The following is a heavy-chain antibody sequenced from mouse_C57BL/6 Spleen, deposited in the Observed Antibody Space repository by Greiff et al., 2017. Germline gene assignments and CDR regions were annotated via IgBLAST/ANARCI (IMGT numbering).Heavy chain of an antibody. V-gene: IGHV1-64*01. CDR2: IHPNSGST. J-gene: IGHJ4*01. D-gene: IGHD2-4*01. CDR3: ARYPIYYDYPYAMDY. Sequence: QVQLQQPGAELVQPGASVKLSCTASGYTFTSYWMHWVKQRPGQGLEWIGMIHPNSGSTNYNEKFKSKATLTVDKASSTAYMQLSSLTSEDSAVYYCARYPIYYDYPYAMDYWGQGTSVTVSS. CDR1: GYTFTSYW.